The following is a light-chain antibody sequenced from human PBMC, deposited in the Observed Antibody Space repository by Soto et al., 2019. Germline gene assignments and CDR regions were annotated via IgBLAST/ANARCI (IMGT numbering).Light chain of an antibody. Sequence: ETVMTQSPATLSVYLGERASLSCRASQTINSNLAWYQQRPGQAPRLLIYGASTRASGIPARFSGSGSATEFTLTISSLQSEDFALYYCQHTLKWPPTFGQGTKVDIK. CDR2: GAS. CDR3: QHTLKWPPT. CDR1: QTINSN. V-gene: IGKV3-15*01. J-gene: IGKJ1*01.